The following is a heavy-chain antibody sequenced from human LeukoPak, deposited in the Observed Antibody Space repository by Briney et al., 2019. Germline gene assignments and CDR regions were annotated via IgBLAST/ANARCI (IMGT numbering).Heavy chain of an antibody. J-gene: IGHJ4*02. CDR3: ARGVTVTTDF. CDR2: LSSSGGST. D-gene: IGHD4-17*01. V-gene: IGHV3-23*01. CDR1: GFFFSNYD. Sequence: GSLSLSCVASGFFFSNYDMNWVRQAPGKGLEWVSGLSSSGGSTFYADSVKGRFTISRDNSKNTVYLQMNSLRGEDTAIYYCARGVTVTTDFWGQGTRVTVSS.